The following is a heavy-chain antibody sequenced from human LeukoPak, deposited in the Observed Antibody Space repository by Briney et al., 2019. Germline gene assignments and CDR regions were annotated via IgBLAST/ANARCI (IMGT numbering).Heavy chain of an antibody. V-gene: IGHV3-30*09. CDR3: ARSKQQLYYYGMDV. D-gene: IGHD6-13*01. J-gene: IGHJ6*02. Sequence: GGSLRLSCAASGFTFSRYTMHWVRRAPGKGLEWVADYADSVKGRFAISRDNSKNTLYLQMNSLRAEDTAVYYCARSKQQLYYYGMDVWGQGTTVTVSS. CDR1: GFTFSRYT.